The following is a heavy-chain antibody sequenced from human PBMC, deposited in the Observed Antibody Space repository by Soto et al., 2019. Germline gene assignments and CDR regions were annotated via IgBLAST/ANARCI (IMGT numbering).Heavy chain of an antibody. Sequence: EVQLLESGGGLVQPGGSLSLSCAASEFTFSNYAMTWVRQAPGKGLEWVSSISGSGGTTYYADSVKGRFTISRDNSKNTLYLQMNSLRAEDTAVYFCAKESITLVRGITVFDYWGQGTLVTVSS. J-gene: IGHJ4*02. V-gene: IGHV3-23*01. CDR1: EFTFSNYA. D-gene: IGHD3-10*01. CDR2: ISGSGGTT. CDR3: AKESITLVRGITVFDY.